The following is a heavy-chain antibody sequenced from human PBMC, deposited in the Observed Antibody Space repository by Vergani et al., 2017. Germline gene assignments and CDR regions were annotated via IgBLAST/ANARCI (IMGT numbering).Heavy chain of an antibody. CDR3: ARDLYDDYYYYMDV. D-gene: IGHD3-3*01. Sequence: QVQLVQSGAEVKKPGASVTVSCKASGYTFTGYYMHWVRQVPGQGLEWMGWIYPNSGGTNYAQKFQGRVTMTRDTSISTAYMELGRRRSDDTAVYYCARDLYDDYYYYMDVWGKGTTVTVSS. J-gene: IGHJ6*03. CDR2: IYPNSGGT. V-gene: IGHV1-2*02. CDR1: GYTFTGYY.